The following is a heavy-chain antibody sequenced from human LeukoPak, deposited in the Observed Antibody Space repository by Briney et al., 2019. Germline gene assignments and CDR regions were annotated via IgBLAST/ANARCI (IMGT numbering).Heavy chain of an antibody. J-gene: IGHJ4*02. CDR2: IYINGIT. CDR3: ARLSLKVLEWSPTKGKETHYFDY. V-gene: IGHV4-4*07. D-gene: IGHD3-3*01. CDR1: ADSITNYY. Sequence: PSETLSLTCSVSADSITNYYWNWIRHPAGKGLEWIGRIYINGITNYNPSLKSRVTMSVDTSKNHFSLNLSSVTAADTAVYYCARLSLKVLEWSPTKGKETHYFDYWGQGTLVTVSS.